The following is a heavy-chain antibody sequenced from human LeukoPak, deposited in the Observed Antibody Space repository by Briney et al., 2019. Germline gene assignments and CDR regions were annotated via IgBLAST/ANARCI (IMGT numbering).Heavy chain of an antibody. CDR1: GFTFNNYW. J-gene: IGHJ3*02. CDR3: ARAGITMVRGLDAFDI. Sequence: GGSLRLSCAASGFTFNNYWMTWVRQAPGMGLEWVSSISSSSSYIYYADSVKGRFTISRDNAKNSLYLQMNSLRAEDTAVYYCARAGITMVRGLDAFDIWGQGTMVTVSS. CDR2: ISSSSSYI. D-gene: IGHD3-10*01. V-gene: IGHV3-21*01.